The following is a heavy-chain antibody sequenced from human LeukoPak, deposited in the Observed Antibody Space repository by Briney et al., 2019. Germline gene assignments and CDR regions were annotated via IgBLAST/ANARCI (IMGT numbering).Heavy chain of an antibody. V-gene: IGHV3-33*03. CDR1: GYTFSGYG. J-gene: IGHJ4*02. Sequence: GGSLRLSCEASGYTFSGYGMHWVRQAPGKGLEWVAYIWYNGYHQYYADSVKGRFTISRDDSKNTLYLQMNSLRAEDTAVYYCAKGGWDYYDSSGYYRFDYWGQGTLVTVSS. CDR3: AKGGWDYYDSSGYYRFDY. D-gene: IGHD3-22*01. CDR2: IWYNGYHQ.